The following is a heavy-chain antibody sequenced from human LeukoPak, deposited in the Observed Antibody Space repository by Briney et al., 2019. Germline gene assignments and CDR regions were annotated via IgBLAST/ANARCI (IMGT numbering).Heavy chain of an antibody. Sequence: GSLRLSCAASGFTVSSNYMSWVRQAPGKGLEWVSGISGSGGTTYYADSVKGRFTISRDNSKNALYLQMNNLRAEDTALYYCAKGCDTSCYRIDHWGQGTLVTVSS. CDR3: AKGCDTSCYRIDH. D-gene: IGHD2-2*01. CDR2: ISGSGGTT. J-gene: IGHJ5*02. V-gene: IGHV3-23*01. CDR1: GFTVSSNY.